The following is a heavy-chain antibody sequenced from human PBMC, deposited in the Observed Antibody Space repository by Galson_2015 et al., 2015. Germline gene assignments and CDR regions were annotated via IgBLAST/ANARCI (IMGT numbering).Heavy chain of an antibody. D-gene: IGHD3-10*01. CDR2: IYSGGDT. CDR3: ARDSDRGDGGMDV. V-gene: IGHV3-66*02. CDR1: GFSVISSY. Sequence: SLRLSCAASGFSVISSYMTWVRQGPGKGLEWVSAIYSGGDTKYAGSVQGRVTISRDNVENTLFLQLTDLRPEDTAIYYCARDSDRGDGGMDVWGQGTTVIVSS. J-gene: IGHJ6*02.